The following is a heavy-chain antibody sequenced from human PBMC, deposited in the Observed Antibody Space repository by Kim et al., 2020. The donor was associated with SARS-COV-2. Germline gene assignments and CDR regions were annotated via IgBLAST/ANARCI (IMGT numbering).Heavy chain of an antibody. CDR3: AKALSYWDFGD. D-gene: IGHD2-21*01. V-gene: IGHV3-23*01. J-gene: IGHJ4*02. CDR2: VSRSGDTT. Sequence: GGSLRLSCVASGFTFSDYAMNWVRQAPGKGLEWVSSVSRSGDTTYYADSARGRFSISRVNSKNVLFLQMNALRADDTAMYYCAKALSYWDFGDWGQGTLVSVSS. CDR1: GFTFSDYA.